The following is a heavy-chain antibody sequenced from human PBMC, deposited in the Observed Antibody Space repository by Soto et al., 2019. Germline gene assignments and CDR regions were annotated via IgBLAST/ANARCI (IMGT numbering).Heavy chain of an antibody. Sequence: NPSETLSLTCIVTGDSMGSGGHYYNWIRQLPGKGLGWIGYGYYSGATNYNPSLRARATISRDTSKNQFFLRLISVTAADTAVYFCTRGKDLEPTVWGYWGQGTQVTVSS. CDR2: GYYSGAT. D-gene: IGHD7-27*01. CDR1: GDSMGSGGHY. CDR3: TRGKDLEPTVWGY. J-gene: IGHJ4*02. V-gene: IGHV4-31*03.